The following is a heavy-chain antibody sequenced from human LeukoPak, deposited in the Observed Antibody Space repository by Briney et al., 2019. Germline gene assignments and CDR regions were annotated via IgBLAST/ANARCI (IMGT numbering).Heavy chain of an antibody. CDR3: ARERIAAAGTLDY. CDR2: IYTSGST. CDR1: GGSISSGSYY. V-gene: IGHV4-61*02. J-gene: IGHJ4*02. Sequence: KPSETLSLTCTVSGGSISSGSYYWSWIRQPAGKGLEWIGRIYTSGSTNYNPSLKSRVTISVDTSKNQFSLKLSSVTAADTAVYYCARERIAAAGTLDYWGQGTLVTVSS. D-gene: IGHD6-13*01.